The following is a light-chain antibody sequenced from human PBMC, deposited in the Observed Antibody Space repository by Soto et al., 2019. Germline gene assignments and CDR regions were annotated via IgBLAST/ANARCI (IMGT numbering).Light chain of an antibody. V-gene: IGLV2-14*01. Sequence: QSALTQPASVSGSPGQSITISCTGTSSDVGAFNYVSWYQHHPGSAPKLLIYEVSNRPSGLSNRVSGSKSDNTASLTISGLQPEDEADYYCSSYTTSPTVIFGGGTKLTVL. J-gene: IGLJ2*01. CDR3: SSYTTSPTVI. CDR1: SSDVGAFNY. CDR2: EVS.